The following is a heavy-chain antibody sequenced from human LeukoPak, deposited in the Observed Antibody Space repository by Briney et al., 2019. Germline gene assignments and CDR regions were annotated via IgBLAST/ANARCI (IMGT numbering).Heavy chain of an antibody. CDR2: FKTKYHQV. J-gene: IGHJ4*02. CDR1: GFTFSDYA. V-gene: IGHV3-23*01. Sequence: GGSLRLSCVASGFTFSDYAMNWVRQAPGKGLEWVSTFKTKYHQVYYADSVKGRFTISRDNSKNTLYLQMNSLRAEDTAVYYCVRDLTYDSSGYFDYWGQGTLVTVSS. CDR3: VRDLTYDSSGYFDY. D-gene: IGHD3-22*01.